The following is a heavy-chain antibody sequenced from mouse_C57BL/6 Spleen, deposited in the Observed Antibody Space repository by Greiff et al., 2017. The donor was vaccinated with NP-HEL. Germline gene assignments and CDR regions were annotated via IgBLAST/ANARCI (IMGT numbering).Heavy chain of an antibody. V-gene: IGHV10-1*01. D-gene: IGHD1-1*01. CDR3: VRHYYDYFVY. J-gene: IGHJ2*01. Sequence: VKDRFTISRDDSESMLYLQMNNLKTEDTAMYYCVRHYYDYFVYWGQGTTLTVSS.